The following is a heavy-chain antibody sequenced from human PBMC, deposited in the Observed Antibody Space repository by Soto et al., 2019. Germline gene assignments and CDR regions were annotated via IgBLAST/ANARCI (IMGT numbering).Heavy chain of an antibody. CDR3: ARDYRYCTNGVCPAEY. CDR2: IIPIFGTA. Sequence: QVQLVQSGAEVKKPGSSVKVSCKASGGTFSSYAISWVRQAPGQGLEWMGGIIPIFGTANYAQKFQGRVTITADESTSTAYMERSSLRSEDTAVYYCARDYRYCTNGVCPAEYWGQGTLVTVSS. D-gene: IGHD2-8*01. CDR1: GGTFSSYA. V-gene: IGHV1-69*01. J-gene: IGHJ4*02.